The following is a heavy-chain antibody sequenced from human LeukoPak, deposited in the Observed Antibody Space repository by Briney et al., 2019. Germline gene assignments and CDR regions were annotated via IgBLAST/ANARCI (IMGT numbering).Heavy chain of an antibody. Sequence: SETLSLTCTVSGGSISSSSYYWGWIRQPPGKGLEWIGSIYYSGSTYYNPSLKSRVTISVDTSKNQFSLKLSSVTAPDTAVYYCARQQWLYWFDPWGQGTLVTVSS. CDR2: IYYSGST. D-gene: IGHD6-19*01. J-gene: IGHJ5*02. CDR3: ARQQWLYWFDP. CDR1: GGSISSSSYY. V-gene: IGHV4-39*01.